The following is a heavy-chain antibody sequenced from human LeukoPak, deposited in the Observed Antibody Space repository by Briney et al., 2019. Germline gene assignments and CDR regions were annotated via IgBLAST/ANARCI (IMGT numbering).Heavy chain of an antibody. CDR1: GFTFSGYA. V-gene: IGHV3-64*01. Sequence: GRSLRLSSAASGFTFSGYAMHWVRQAPGKGLEYVSAISSNGGSTYYANSVKGRFTISRDNSKNTLYLQMGSLRAEDMAVYYCARVAVALALRGAFDIWGQGTMVTVSS. CDR2: ISSNGGST. J-gene: IGHJ3*02. CDR3: ARVAVALALRGAFDI. D-gene: IGHD6-19*01.